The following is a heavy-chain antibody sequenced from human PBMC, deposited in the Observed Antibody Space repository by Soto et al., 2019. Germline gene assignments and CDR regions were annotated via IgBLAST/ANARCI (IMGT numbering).Heavy chain of an antibody. CDR1: GGSVSSGSYY. D-gene: IGHD3-22*01. CDR2: IYYSGST. V-gene: IGHV4-61*01. J-gene: IGHJ4*02. CDR3: ARDKIRGSYYYDSSGYSFIDY. Sequence: QVQLQESGPGLVKPSETLSLTCTVSGGSVSSGSYYWSWIRQPPGKGLEWIGYIYYSGSTNYNPSLTSRVTISVDTSKNPFSLKLSSVTAADTAVYYCARDKIRGSYYYDSSGYSFIDYWGQGTLVTVSS.